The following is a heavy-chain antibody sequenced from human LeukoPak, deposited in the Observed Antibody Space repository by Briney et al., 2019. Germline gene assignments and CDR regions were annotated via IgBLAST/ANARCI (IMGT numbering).Heavy chain of an antibody. CDR2: ISYDGSNK. CDR1: GFTFSSYA. J-gene: IGHJ4*02. CDR3: ARDTAMVTNYFDY. Sequence: PGGSLRFSCAASGFTFSSYAMHWVRQAPGKGLEWVAVISYDGSNKYYADSVKGRFTISRDNSKNTLYLQMNSLRAEDTAVYYCARDTAMVTNYFDYWGQGTLVTVSS. V-gene: IGHV3-30-3*01. D-gene: IGHD5-18*01.